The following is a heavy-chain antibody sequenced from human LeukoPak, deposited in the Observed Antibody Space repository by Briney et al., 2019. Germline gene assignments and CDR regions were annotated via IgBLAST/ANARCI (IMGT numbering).Heavy chain of an antibody. CDR1: GFTFNTYT. D-gene: IGHD2-15*01. CDR2: INSGSDYI. Sequence: KSGGSLRLSCAASGFTFNTYTINWVRQAPGQGLEWVSSINSGSDYIYYADSVKGRFTISRDNAKNSLYLQMNSLRAEDTAVYFCARVGYCSGDNCYYYYGMDVWGQGTTVTVSS. V-gene: IGHV3-21*01. J-gene: IGHJ6*02. CDR3: ARVGYCSGDNCYYYYGMDV.